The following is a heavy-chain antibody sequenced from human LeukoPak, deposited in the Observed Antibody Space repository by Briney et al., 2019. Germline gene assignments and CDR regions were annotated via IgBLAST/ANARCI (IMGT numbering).Heavy chain of an antibody. Sequence: GGSLRLSCEASGFSFSSYWMHWVRQAPGEGLVWVSRINRDGSHTTYADSVKGRSSISRDNAKNTLYLQMNSLRAEDTAMYYCARDYFNSGDYWGQGTLVTVSS. CDR3: ARDYFNSGDY. CDR2: INRDGSHT. V-gene: IGHV3-74*01. CDR1: GFSFSSYW. J-gene: IGHJ4*02. D-gene: IGHD3-10*01.